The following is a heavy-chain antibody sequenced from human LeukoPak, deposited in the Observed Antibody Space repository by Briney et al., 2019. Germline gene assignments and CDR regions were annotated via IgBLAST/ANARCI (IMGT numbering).Heavy chain of an antibody. CDR2: ISAYNGNT. CDR1: GYTFTSYG. CDR3: ARAGRTMIVSGDLDY. J-gene: IGHJ4*02. Sequence: GASVKVSCKASGYTFTSYGISWVRQAPGQGLEWMGWISAYNGNTNCAQKLQGRVTMTTDTSTSTAYMELRSLRSDDTAVYYCARAGRTMIVSGDLDYWGQGTLVTVSS. V-gene: IGHV1-18*01. D-gene: IGHD3-22*01.